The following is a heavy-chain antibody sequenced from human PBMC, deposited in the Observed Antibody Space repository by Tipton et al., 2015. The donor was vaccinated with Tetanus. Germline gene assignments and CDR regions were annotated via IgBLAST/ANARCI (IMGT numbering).Heavy chain of an antibody. CDR2: IFDDGSNT. V-gene: IGHV3-33*01. D-gene: IGHD2-21*01. Sequence: SLRLSCAASGFSFASYGMHWVRQAPGKGLEWMAAIFDDGSNTYYADSVKGRYSTSRDNSKDTVYLDVRSLRDEDTAVYYCATDGLPRGFVMVEATTQKYFRHWGRGTLVTVSS. CDR1: GFSFASYG. J-gene: IGHJ1*01. CDR3: ATDGLPRGFVMVEATTQKYFRH.